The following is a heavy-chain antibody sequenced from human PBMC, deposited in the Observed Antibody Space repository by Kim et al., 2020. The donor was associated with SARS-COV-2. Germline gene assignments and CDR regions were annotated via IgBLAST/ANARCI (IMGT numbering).Heavy chain of an antibody. D-gene: IGHD1-26*01. J-gene: IGHJ5*02. Sequence: NDYAVSVESRITINPDTSKDQFSLQLNSVTPEDTAVYYCARALSGTFDPWGQGTLVTVSS. V-gene: IGHV6-1*01. CDR2: N. CDR3: ARALSGTFDP.